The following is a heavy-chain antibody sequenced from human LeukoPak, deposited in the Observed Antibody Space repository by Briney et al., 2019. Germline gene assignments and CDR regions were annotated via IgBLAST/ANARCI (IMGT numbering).Heavy chain of an antibody. Sequence: PSETLSLTCTVSGYSISSGYYWSWIRQPPGKGLEWIGYVYYSGSTNYNPSLKSRVTISEDTSKNQFSLKLSSVTAADTAVYYCARGPKTYYYYYMDVWGKGTTVTVSS. J-gene: IGHJ6*03. V-gene: IGHV4-61*01. CDR1: GYSISSGYY. CDR2: VYYSGST. CDR3: ARGPKTYYYYYMDV.